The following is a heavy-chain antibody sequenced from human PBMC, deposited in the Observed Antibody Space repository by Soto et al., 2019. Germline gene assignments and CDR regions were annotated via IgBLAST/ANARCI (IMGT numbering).Heavy chain of an antibody. CDR1: EFTFSNSA. CDR3: AKGCADDGSCFFFEY. Sequence: QVQLVESGGGVVQPGGSLRLSCAASEFTFSNSAMHWVRQAPGKGLELVSYISFDGNNIYYPDSVKGRFTISRDNYTNTLSLQLNGLRAEDTAGYCCAKGCADDGSCFFFEYWGQGVVVSVSS. J-gene: IGHJ4*02. D-gene: IGHD2-15*01. V-gene: IGHV3-30*04. CDR2: ISFDGNNI.